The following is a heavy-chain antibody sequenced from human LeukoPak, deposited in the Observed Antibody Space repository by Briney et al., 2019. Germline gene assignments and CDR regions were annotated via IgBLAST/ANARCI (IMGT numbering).Heavy chain of an antibody. J-gene: IGHJ4*02. CDR3: AKAPVTSCRGAFCYPFDS. CDR1: GFTFSSFG. V-gene: IGHV3-30*18. CDR2: ISYDGSNN. Sequence: GGSLRLSWAPSGFTFSSFGMHWVRQAPGRGLGWVAFISYDGSNNYYADSVRGRFTISRDNSRNTMYLQMNSLRVEDAAVYYCAKAPVTSCRGAFCYPFDSWGQGTLVTVSS. D-gene: IGHD2-15*01.